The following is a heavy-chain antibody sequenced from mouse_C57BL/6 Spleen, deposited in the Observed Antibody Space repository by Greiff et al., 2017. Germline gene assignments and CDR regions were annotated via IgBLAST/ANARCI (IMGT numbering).Heavy chain of an antibody. CDR3: ARGARGNSWYFDV. CDR1: GYTFTSYW. V-gene: IGHV1-64*01. CDR2: IHPNSGST. Sequence: QVQLQQPGAELVKPGASVKLSCKASGYTFTSYWMHWVKPRPGQGLEWIGMIHPNSGSTNYNEKFKSKATLTVDKSSSTAYMQLSSLTSEDSAVYYCARGARGNSWYFDVWGTGTTVTVSS. J-gene: IGHJ1*03. D-gene: IGHD2-1*01.